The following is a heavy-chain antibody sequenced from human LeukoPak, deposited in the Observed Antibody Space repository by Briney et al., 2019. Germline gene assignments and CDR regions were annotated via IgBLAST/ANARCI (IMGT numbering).Heavy chain of an antibody. V-gene: IGHV6-1*01. Sequence: SQTLSLTCAISGDSVSSNVAAWNWIRQSPSRGLEWLGRTYYRSKWSNDYAVSVISRITINPDTSNNQFSLRLNSVTPEDTGVYYCARDLYSSAYYRFDSWGQGTLVTVSS. CDR2: TYYRSKWSN. CDR3: ARDLYSSAYYRFDS. J-gene: IGHJ4*02. CDR1: GDSVSSNVAA. D-gene: IGHD6-19*01.